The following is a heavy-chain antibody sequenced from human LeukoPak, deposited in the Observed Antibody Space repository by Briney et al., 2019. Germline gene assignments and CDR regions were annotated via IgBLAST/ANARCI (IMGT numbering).Heavy chain of an antibody. D-gene: IGHD3-22*01. V-gene: IGHV3-21*01. CDR3: ARAVPSTYYYDSSGYPDY. J-gene: IGHJ4*02. Sequence: PGGSLSFSCAASGFTFSSYSMNWFGRVPGKGLRWVSSISISSSYIYYADSVKGRFTISRDNAKNSLYLQMNSLRAEDTAVYYCARAVPSTYYYDSSGYPDYWGQGTLVTVSS. CDR1: GFTFSSYS. CDR2: ISISSSYI.